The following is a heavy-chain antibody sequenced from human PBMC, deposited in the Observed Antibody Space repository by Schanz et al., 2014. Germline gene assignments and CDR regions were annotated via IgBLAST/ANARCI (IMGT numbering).Heavy chain of an antibody. D-gene: IGHD1-26*01. CDR1: GFTFSDYS. J-gene: IGHJ2*01. Sequence: EVQLVESGGGWVQPGGSLRLSCAASGFTFSDYSMNWVRQAPGKGLEWISFINTGSNYINYADSVKGRFTISRDNTKNSLFLQLNSLRADDTAVYYCARNRGSGGQNWYFDLWGRGTLVTVSS. CDR3: ARNRGSGGQNWYFDL. V-gene: IGHV3-48*04. CDR2: INTGSNYI.